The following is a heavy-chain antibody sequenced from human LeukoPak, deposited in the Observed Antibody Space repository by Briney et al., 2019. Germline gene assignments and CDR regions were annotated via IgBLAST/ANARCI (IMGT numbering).Heavy chain of an antibody. J-gene: IGHJ3*02. D-gene: IGHD2-2*02. Sequence: SQTMSLTCTVSGGSMISYYWSWVRQPPGKGLVWIGRIYTSGSTNYNPSLKSRVTMSVDTSKNQFSLKLSSVTAADTAANYCAREAPSTSSTSRHISAFAIWRQGTTDTVSS. V-gene: IGHV4-4*07. CDR1: GGSMISYY. CDR3: AREAPSTSSTSRHISAFAI. CDR2: IYTSGST.